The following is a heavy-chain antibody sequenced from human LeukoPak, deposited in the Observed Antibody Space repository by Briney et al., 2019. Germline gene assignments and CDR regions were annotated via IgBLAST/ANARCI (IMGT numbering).Heavy chain of an antibody. CDR2: INPSGGST. CDR1: GYTFTSYY. J-gene: IGHJ4*02. CDR3: AREYGHHAHFDY. D-gene: IGHD1-14*01. V-gene: IGHV1-46*01. Sequence: ASVKVSCKASGYTFTSYYMHWVRQAPGQGLERMGIINPSGGSTSYAQKFQGRVTMTRDTSTSTVYMELSSLRSEDTAVYYCAREYGHHAHFDYWGQGTLVTVSS.